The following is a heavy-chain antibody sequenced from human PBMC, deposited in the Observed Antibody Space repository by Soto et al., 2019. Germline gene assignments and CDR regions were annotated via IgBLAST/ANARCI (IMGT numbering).Heavy chain of an antibody. CDR2: IKSKTDGGTT. CDR3: TTANWNYGNFVDY. D-gene: IGHD1-7*01. Sequence: VGSLRLSCAASGFTFSNAWMSWVRQAPGKGLEWVGRIKSKTDGGTTGYAAPVKGRFTISRDDSKNTLYLQMNSLKTEDTAVYYCTTANWNYGNFVDYWGQGTLVTVSS. V-gene: IGHV3-15*01. CDR1: GFTFSNAW. J-gene: IGHJ4*02.